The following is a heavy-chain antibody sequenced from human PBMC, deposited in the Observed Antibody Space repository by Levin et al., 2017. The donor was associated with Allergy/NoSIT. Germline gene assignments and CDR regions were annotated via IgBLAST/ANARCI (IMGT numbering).Heavy chain of an antibody. J-gene: IGHJ2*01. Sequence: GASVKVSCKASGYTFTGYYMHWVRQAPGQGLEWMGWINPNSGGTNYAQKFQGWVTMTRDTSISTAYMELSRLRSDDTAVYYCARQEAANDWYFDLWGRGTLVTVSS. CDR3: ARQEAANDWYFDL. D-gene: IGHD2-15*01. V-gene: IGHV1-2*04. CDR2: INPNSGGT. CDR1: GYTFTGYY.